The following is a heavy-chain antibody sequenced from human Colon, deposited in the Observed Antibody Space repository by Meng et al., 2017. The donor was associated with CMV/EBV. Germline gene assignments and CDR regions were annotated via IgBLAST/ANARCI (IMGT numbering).Heavy chain of an antibody. CDR3: AKTTDSTLLYYYYGMDV. V-gene: IGHV3-74*01. Sequence: GGSLRLSCAASGFAFSTYWMHWVRQSPGKGLVWVSRIDPDGRDTKYADSVKGRFTISRDNSRNTLHLQINGLRADDTAVYYCAKTTDSTLLYYYYGMDVWGQGTTVTVSS. J-gene: IGHJ6*02. CDR1: GFAFSTYW. CDR2: IDPDGRDT. D-gene: IGHD1-1*01.